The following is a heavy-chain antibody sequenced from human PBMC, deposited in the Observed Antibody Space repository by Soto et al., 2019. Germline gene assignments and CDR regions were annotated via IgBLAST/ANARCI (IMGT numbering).Heavy chain of an antibody. V-gene: IGHV1-18*04. D-gene: IGHD2-15*01. CDR1: GYTFISHG. CDR3: ARVSSSIVVVPDYGMDV. Sequence: QVQLVQSGVEVKKPGASVKVSCKASGYTFISHGISWVRQAPGQGLEWMGWISGKNGNTNYAQKLQGRVTLTTDTSTSTAFMELRIMRSYDTAVFFWARVSSSIVVVPDYGMDVWGQGTTVTVSS. J-gene: IGHJ6*02. CDR2: ISGKNGNT.